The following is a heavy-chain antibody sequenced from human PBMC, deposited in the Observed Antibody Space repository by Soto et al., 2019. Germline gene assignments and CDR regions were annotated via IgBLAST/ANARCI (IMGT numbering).Heavy chain of an antibody. CDR2: MYISGST. V-gene: IGHV4-4*07. J-gene: IGHJ6*01. CDR1: RDSIRDYH. D-gene: IGHD5-12*01. Sequence: PSETLPLTCIVSRDSIRDYHWSWIRQPAGKGLDLIGRMYISGSTNYNPSLKSRVTMSADTSVNQLSLTLRSVTAADTAIYYCARMYNSGLYRPEGDYYFYGMDVWGQGTTVTVSS. CDR3: ARMYNSGLYRPEGDYYFYGMDV.